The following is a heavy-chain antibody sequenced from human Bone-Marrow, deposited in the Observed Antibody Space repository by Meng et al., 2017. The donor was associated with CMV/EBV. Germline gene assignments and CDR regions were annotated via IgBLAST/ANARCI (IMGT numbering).Heavy chain of an antibody. CDR3: ARTMAEAGTGGFDY. Sequence: GEPLKISCKGSGYSFTTYWIAWVRQMPGKGLEWMGIMYPGGSETTYSPSFHGQVTISVDKSISTAYLQWSSLKASDTAMYYCARTMAEAGTGGFDYWGQGTLVTVSS. CDR1: GYSFTTYW. D-gene: IGHD6-19*01. CDR2: MYPGGSET. V-gene: IGHV5-51*01. J-gene: IGHJ4*02.